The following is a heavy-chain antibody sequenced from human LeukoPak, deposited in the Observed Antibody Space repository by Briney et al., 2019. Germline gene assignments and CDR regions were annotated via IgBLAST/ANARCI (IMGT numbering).Heavy chain of an antibody. CDR1: GFTFDDYA. Sequence: PGGPLRLSCAASGFTFDDYAMHWVRQAPGKGLEWVSGISWNSGSIGYADSVKGRFTISRDNAKNSLYLQMNSLRAEDMALYYCAKSRGYSSGRGAFDIWGQGTMVTVSS. D-gene: IGHD6-19*01. CDR3: AKSRGYSSGRGAFDI. CDR2: ISWNSGSI. V-gene: IGHV3-9*03. J-gene: IGHJ3*02.